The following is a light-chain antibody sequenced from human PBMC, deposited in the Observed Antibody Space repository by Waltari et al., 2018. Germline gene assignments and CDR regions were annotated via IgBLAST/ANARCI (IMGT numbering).Light chain of an antibody. CDR3: AAWDDSPSGHVV. J-gene: IGLJ2*01. CDR1: SSNIGSHY. CDR2: TDD. V-gene: IGLV1-47*02. Sequence: SVLTQPPSASGAPGQSVTITCSGSSSNIGSHYVYWYQQLPGTAPKLLIHTDDHRAAGVPDRVSASKSGTSASLAISGLRSEDEADYYCAAWDDSPSGHVVFGGGTKLTVL.